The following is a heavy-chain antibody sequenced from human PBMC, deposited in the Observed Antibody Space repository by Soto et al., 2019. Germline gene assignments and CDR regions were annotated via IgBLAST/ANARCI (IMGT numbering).Heavy chain of an antibody. Sequence: GGSLRLSCAASGFTFSSYAMSWVRQAPGKGLEWVSAIRGSGDSTYYADSAKGRFTISRYNSKNTRYLQMNSLRAEDTAVYYCAKVGDLEWLLYTDAFDIWGQGTMVTVSS. D-gene: IGHD3-3*01. CDR2: IRGSGDST. J-gene: IGHJ3*02. CDR1: GFTFSSYA. CDR3: AKVGDLEWLLYTDAFDI. V-gene: IGHV3-23*01.